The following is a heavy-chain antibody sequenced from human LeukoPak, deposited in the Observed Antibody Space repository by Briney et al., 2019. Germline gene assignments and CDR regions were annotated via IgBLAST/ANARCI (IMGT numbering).Heavy chain of an antibody. V-gene: IGHV4-59*08. Sequence: SETLSLTCTVSGDSITSYYWNWIRQPPGTGLEWIGYIYYSGSTNYNPSLKSRVTISVDTSKNQFSLKLSSVTAADTAVYYCARGRSVVEPAAHFDIWGQGTMVTVSS. D-gene: IGHD2-2*01. J-gene: IGHJ3*02. CDR2: IYYSGST. CDR3: ARGRSVVEPAAHFDI. CDR1: GDSITSYY.